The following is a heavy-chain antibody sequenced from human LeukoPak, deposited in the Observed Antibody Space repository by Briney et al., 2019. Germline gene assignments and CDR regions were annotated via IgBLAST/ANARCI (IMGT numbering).Heavy chain of an antibody. D-gene: IGHD3-10*01. CDR3: ARFGELPFDAFDI. J-gene: IGHJ3*02. CDR1: GGSISSYY. CDR2: VYTSGST. Sequence: SETLSLTCTVSGGSISSYYWSWIRQPAGKGLEWIGGVYTSGSTNYNPSLKSRVTMSVDTSKNQFSLKLSSVTAADTAVYYCARFGELPFDAFDIWGQGTMVTVSS. V-gene: IGHV4-4*07.